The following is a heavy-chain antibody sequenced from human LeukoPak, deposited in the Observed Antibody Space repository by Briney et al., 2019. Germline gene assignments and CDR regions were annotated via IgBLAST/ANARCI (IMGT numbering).Heavy chain of an antibody. CDR2: IRQDGSGK. D-gene: IGHD6-13*01. CDR3: VRFSRSSSPAY. Sequence: GGSLRLSCAASGFAFSSYWMSWVRQAPGKGLEWVTNIRQDGSGKQYVDSVKGRFTISRDNAKNSLYLQTDSLRAEDSAVYYCVRFSRSSSPAYWGQGTLVTVSS. J-gene: IGHJ4*02. CDR1: GFAFSSYW. V-gene: IGHV3-7*01.